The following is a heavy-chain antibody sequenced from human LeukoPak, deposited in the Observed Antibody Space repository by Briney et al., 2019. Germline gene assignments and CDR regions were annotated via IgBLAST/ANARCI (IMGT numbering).Heavy chain of an antibody. D-gene: IGHD3-16*01. Sequence: GGSLRLSCAASGLPLSLYWMNWVRQAPGKGLEWVANIKQDGSVKHYVDSVKGRFTISRDNAKNSLFLQMESLTAEDTAMYFCASHPYHDNNAYLNHWGQGTLVTVSS. CDR2: IKQDGSVK. CDR3: ASHPYHDNNAYLNH. CDR1: GLPLSLYW. V-gene: IGHV3-7*01. J-gene: IGHJ4*02.